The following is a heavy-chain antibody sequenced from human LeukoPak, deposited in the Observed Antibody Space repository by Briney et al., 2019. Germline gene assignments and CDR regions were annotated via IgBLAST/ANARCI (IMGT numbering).Heavy chain of an antibody. J-gene: IGHJ4*02. D-gene: IGHD6-19*01. V-gene: IGHV4-4*07. Sequence: SETLSLTCIVSGGSISNYYWSWIRQSAGKGLEWIGRIYTSGSTNYNPSLKSRVTMSVDTSKNQFSLKLNSVTAADTAVYYCARDRSFLAVDPPGAFDYWGQGTLVTVSS. CDR3: ARDRSFLAVDPPGAFDY. CDR1: GGSISNYY. CDR2: IYTSGST.